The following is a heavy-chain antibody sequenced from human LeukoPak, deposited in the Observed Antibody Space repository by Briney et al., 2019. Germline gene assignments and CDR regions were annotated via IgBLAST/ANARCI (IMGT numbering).Heavy chain of an antibody. Sequence: ASVTVSCKASGYTFTAYYIHWVRQAPGQGVEWMGWINPNTGGTNYAQKYQGRVTMTRDTSISTAYMELSSLRSDDTAVYYCASAGSPNYYDRRGYYFDYWGQGTLVTVSS. J-gene: IGHJ4*02. CDR1: GYTFTAYY. CDR3: ASAGSPNYYDRRGYYFDY. CDR2: INPNTGGT. V-gene: IGHV1-2*02. D-gene: IGHD3-22*01.